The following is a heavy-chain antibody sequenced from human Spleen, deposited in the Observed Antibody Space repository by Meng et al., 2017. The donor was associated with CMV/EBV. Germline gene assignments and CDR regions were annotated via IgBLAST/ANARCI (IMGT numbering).Heavy chain of an antibody. CDR3: AKLSAQSTVVATQGYFDY. J-gene: IGHJ4*02. D-gene: IGHD3-22*01. V-gene: IGHV3-9*01. Sequence: GGSLRLSCAASGFTFDDYAMHWVRQAPGKGLEWVSGISWNSGSIGYADSVKGRFTISRDNTKNSLYLQMNSLRAEDTALYYCAKLSAQSTVVATQGYFDYWVQGTLVTVSS. CDR1: GFTFDDYA. CDR2: ISWNSGSI.